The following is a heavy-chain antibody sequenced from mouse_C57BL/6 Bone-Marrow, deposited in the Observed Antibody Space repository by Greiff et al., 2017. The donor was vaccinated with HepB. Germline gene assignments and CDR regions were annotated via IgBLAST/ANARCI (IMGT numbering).Heavy chain of an antibody. CDR1: GYTFTSYG. CDR2: IYPRSGNT. D-gene: IGHD2-2*01. V-gene: IGHV1-81*01. CDR3: ARERGYGPFAY. Sequence: QVQLQQSGAELARPGASVKLSCKASGYTFTSYGISWVKQRTGQGLEWIGEIYPRSGNTYYNEKFKGKATLTADKSSSTAYMELRSPTSEDSAVYFCARERGYGPFAYWGQGTLVTVSA. J-gene: IGHJ3*01.